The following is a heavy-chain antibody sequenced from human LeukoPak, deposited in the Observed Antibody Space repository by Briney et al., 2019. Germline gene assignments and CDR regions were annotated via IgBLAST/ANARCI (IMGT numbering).Heavy chain of an antibody. CDR1: GGSISNSDYY. Sequence: PSETLSVTCTVSGGSISNSDYYWGWIRQPPGKGLEWIGSIYYSGSTYYNPSLKSRVTISVDTSKKQFSLNLGPVTAADTAVYYCASHRSSSRGGSGYSQGRFDYWGQGTLVTVSS. J-gene: IGHJ4*02. CDR2: IYYSGST. D-gene: IGHD6-19*01. V-gene: IGHV4-39*01. CDR3: ASHRSSSRGGSGYSQGRFDY.